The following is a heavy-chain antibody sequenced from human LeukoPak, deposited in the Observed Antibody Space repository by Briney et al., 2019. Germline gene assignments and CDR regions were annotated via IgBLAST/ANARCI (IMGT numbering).Heavy chain of an antibody. D-gene: IGHD2-2*01. CDR3: ARGRIADCSTSCYLGY. CDR2: MNPNSGNT. J-gene: IGHJ4*02. CDR1: GYTFTSYD. Sequence: GASVKVSCKASGYTFTSYDINWVRQATGQGLEWMGWMNPNSGNTGYAQKFQGRVTTTRNTSISTAYMELSSLRSEDTAVYYCARGRIADCSTSCYLGYWGQGTLVTVSS. V-gene: IGHV1-8*01.